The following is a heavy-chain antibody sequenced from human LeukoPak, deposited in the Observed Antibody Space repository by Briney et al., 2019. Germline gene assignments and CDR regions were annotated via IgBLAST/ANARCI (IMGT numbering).Heavy chain of an antibody. J-gene: IGHJ4*02. CDR1: GFTFSDHY. Sequence: PGGSLRLSCAASGFTFSDHYMDWVRQAPGKGLEWVGRTRNKANSYTTEYAASVKGRFTISRDDSKNSLYLQMNSLKTEDTAVYYCARGAVVSGSYHPNYFDYWGQGTLVTVSS. CDR2: TRNKANSYTT. CDR3: ARGAVVSGSYHPNYFDY. V-gene: IGHV3-72*01. D-gene: IGHD1-26*01.